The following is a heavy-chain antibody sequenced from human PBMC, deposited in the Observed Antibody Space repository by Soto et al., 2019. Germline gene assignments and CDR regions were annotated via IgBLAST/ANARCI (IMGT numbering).Heavy chain of an antibody. J-gene: IGHJ6*03. CDR3: SGVLLWFGESRPMDV. V-gene: IGHV1-24*01. Sequence: ASVNVSCKVSGYTLTELSMHWVRQAPGKGLEWMGGFDPEDGETIYAQKFQGRVTMTEDTSTDTAYMELSSLRSEDTAVYYCSGVLLWFGESRPMDVWGKGTPVTVS. CDR1: GYTLTELS. CDR2: FDPEDGET. D-gene: IGHD3-10*01.